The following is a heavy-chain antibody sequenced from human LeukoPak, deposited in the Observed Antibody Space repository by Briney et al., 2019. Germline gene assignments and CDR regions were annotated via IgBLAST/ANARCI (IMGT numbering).Heavy chain of an antibody. CDR3: AKETLDTAIPRVTFSEFDY. V-gene: IGHV3-23*01. Sequence: GGSLRLSCAASGFTFTYAMSWVRQAPGKGLQWISGINGGGDTTYYPDSVKGRFTISRDNSKNTLYLQMNSLRAEDTAVYYCAKETLDTAIPRVTFSEFDYWGQGTLVTVSS. CDR1: GFTFTYA. CDR2: INGGGDTT. J-gene: IGHJ4*02. D-gene: IGHD5-18*01.